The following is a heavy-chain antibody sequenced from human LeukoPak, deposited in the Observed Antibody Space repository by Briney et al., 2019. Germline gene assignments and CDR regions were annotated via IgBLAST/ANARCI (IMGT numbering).Heavy chain of an antibody. V-gene: IGHV1-69*13. D-gene: IGHD3-22*01. Sequence: GASVKVSCKASGGTFSSYAISWVRQAPGQGLEWMGGIIPIFGTANYAQKFQGRVTITADESTSTAYMELSSLRSEDTAVYYCARAYNPITMIVVVINPSPLGYWGQGTLVTVSS. J-gene: IGHJ4*02. CDR3: ARAYNPITMIVVVINPSPLGY. CDR2: IIPIFGTA. CDR1: GGTFSSYA.